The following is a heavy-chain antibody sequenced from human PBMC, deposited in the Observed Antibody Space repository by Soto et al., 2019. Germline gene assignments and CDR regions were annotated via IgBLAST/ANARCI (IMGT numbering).Heavy chain of an antibody. CDR2: IYFNGTT. CDR3: ARGKGTHKY. CDR1: GVTLSGYY. J-gene: IGHJ4*02. D-gene: IGHD3-10*01. V-gene: IGHV4-59*01. Sequence: SETLSLTCTASGVTLSGYYWSWIRQTPGKTLEWIGCIYFNGTTNYNPSLKSRVTISLDMSKNQFSLKLRSVTAADTAVYHCARGKGTHKYWGRGTLVTVSS.